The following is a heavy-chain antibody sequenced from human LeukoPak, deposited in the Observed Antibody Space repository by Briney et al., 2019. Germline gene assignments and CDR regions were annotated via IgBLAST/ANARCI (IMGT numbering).Heavy chain of an antibody. D-gene: IGHD6-13*01. V-gene: IGHV4-59*08. CDR3: ARHMYSTSPYFDY. CDR2: IFYSGST. CDR1: GGSFSGYY. J-gene: IGHJ4*02. Sequence: SETLSLTCAVYGGSFSGYYWSWIRQPPGKGLEWIGYIFYSGSTNYNPSLKSRVTISVDTSKNQFSLKLSSVTAADTAVYYCARHMYSTSPYFDYWAQGTLVTVSS.